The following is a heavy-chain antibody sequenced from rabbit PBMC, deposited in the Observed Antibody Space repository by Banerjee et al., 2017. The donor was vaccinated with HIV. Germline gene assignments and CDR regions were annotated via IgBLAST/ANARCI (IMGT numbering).Heavy chain of an antibody. D-gene: IGHD1-1*01. CDR1: GFSFSSSYY. J-gene: IGHJ4*01. V-gene: IGHV1S45*01. Sequence: QEQLVESGGDLVKPGASLTLTCKASGFSFSSSYYMCWVRQAPGKGLEWIACIYGGSSGSTYYASWAKGRFTISKTSSTTVTLQMTSLTAADTATYFCARDDGSGSSNGFFFKLWGPGTLVT. CDR2: IYGGSSGST. CDR3: ARDDGSGSSNGFFFKL.